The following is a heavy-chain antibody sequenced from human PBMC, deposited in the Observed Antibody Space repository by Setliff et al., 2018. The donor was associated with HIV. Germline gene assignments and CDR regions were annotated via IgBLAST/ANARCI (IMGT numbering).Heavy chain of an antibody. CDR1: GYSISSGYY. Sequence: KSSETLSLTCTVSGYSISSGYYWGWIRQPPGKGLEWIGSICHSGSTYYNPSLKSRVTMSVDTSKNQFSLTLSSVTAADTAVYYCARVGSSSWSVDFDHWGQGTLVTVSS. V-gene: IGHV4-38-2*02. CDR2: ICHSGST. D-gene: IGHD6-13*01. J-gene: IGHJ4*02. CDR3: ARVGSSSWSVDFDH.